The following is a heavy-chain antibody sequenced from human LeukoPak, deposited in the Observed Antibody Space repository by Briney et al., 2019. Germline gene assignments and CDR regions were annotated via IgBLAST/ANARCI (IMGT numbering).Heavy chain of an antibody. CDR1: GGTFSSYA. CDR3: AGVESRGYYYGIDV. J-gene: IGHJ6*02. V-gene: IGHV1-69*13. Sequence: SVKVSCKASGGTFSSYAISWVRQAPGQGLEWMGGIIPIFGTANYAQKFQGRVTITADESTSTAYMELSSLRSEDTAVYYCAGVESRGYYYGIDVWGQGTTVTVSS. CDR2: IIPIFGTA.